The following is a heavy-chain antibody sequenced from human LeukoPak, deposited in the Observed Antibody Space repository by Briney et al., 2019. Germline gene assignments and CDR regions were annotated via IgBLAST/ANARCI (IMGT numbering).Heavy chain of an antibody. CDR3: VRAHGTYAPLGY. Sequence: MAGGSLRLSCAGSGFTFSSYTMSWVRQAPGKGLEWISSISSSGSYTYYADPAKGRFTISRDNTKRSLVLQMNSLRAEDTAVYYCVRAHGTYAPLGYWGQGILVTVSS. J-gene: IGHJ4*02. V-gene: IGHV3-21*01. CDR1: GFTFSSYT. D-gene: IGHD2-2*01. CDR2: ISSSGSYT.